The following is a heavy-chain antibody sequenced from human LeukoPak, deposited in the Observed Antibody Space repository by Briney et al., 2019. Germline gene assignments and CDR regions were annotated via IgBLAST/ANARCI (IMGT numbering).Heavy chain of an antibody. CDR2: IYSSGST. D-gene: IGHD3-3*01. CDR3: ARDFGRGYNWFDP. Sequence: LETLSLTCTVSGGSISSNYWSWIRQPPGKGLEWIGYIYSSGSTNYNPSLKSRVTISVDTSKNQLSLKLSSVTAADTAVYYCARDFGRGYNWFDPWGQGTPVTVSS. CDR1: GGSISSNY. J-gene: IGHJ5*02. V-gene: IGHV4-59*01.